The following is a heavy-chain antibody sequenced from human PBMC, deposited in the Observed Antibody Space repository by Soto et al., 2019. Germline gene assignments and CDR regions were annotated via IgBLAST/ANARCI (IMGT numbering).Heavy chain of an antibody. CDR1: GFTFSSFW. CDR3: GRVAVDSPYNGGLAWFEP. V-gene: IGHV3-74*01. J-gene: IGHJ5*02. D-gene: IGHD1-20*01. CDR2: VNSDGSRT. Sequence: EVQLVESGGGLVQPGGSLRLSCAASGFTFSSFWMHWVRQAPGKGLVWVSRVNSDGSRTAYADSVKGRFTISRDNAKNMLYLEMSSLRGEDTAVYYCGRVAVDSPYNGGLAWFEPWGQGTLVTVSS.